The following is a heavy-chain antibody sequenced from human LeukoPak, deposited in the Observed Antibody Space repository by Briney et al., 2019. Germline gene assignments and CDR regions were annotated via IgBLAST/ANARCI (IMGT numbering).Heavy chain of an antibody. Sequence: GGSLRLSCAASGFTFSSYEMNWVRQAPGKGLEWVSYISSSGRTIYYADSVKGRLTISRDNAKNSLYLQMNSLRAEDTAVYYCAREDNGASDAFDMWGQGPMVTVSS. CDR1: GFTFSSYE. J-gene: IGHJ3*02. D-gene: IGHD4-17*01. V-gene: IGHV3-48*03. CDR3: AREDNGASDAFDM. CDR2: ISSSGRTI.